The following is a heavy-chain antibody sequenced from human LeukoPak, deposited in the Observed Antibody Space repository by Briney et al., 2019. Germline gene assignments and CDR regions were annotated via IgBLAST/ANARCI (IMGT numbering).Heavy chain of an antibody. D-gene: IGHD3-16*01. V-gene: IGHV4-4*07. CDR3: AREGEWTADWFDP. CDR2: IYTSGST. CDR1: GGPISSYY. Sequence: SETLSLTCSVSGGPISSYYWSWIRQPAGRGLEWIRRIYTSGSTNYNPSLKSRVTMSVDTSKNQFSLKLSSVTAADTAVYYCAREGEWTADWFDPWGQGTLVTVSS. J-gene: IGHJ5*02.